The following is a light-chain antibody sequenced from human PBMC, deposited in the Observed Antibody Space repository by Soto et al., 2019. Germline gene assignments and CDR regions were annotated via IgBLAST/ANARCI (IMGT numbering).Light chain of an antibody. V-gene: IGLV2-14*01. Sequence: QSALTQPASVSGSPGQSITISCTGTSSDVGGYNYVSWYQQHPGKAPKFMIYDVSNRPSGVSNRFSGSKSGNTASLTISGLQAEDEADHYCSSYTSSSTLYVFGTGTKVTVL. CDR2: DVS. J-gene: IGLJ1*01. CDR3: SSYTSSSTLYV. CDR1: SSDVGGYNY.